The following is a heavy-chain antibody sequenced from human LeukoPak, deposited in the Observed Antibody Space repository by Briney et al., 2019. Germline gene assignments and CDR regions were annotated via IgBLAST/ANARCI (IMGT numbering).Heavy chain of an antibody. CDR1: GGSIGSGSYY. V-gene: IGHV4-61*02. Sequence: SQTLSLTCTVSGGSIGSGSYYWSWIRQPAGKGLEWIGRIYTSGSTNYNPSLKSRVTISVDTSKNQFSLKLSSVTAADTAVYYCARVSGYYFDYWGQGTLVTVSS. D-gene: IGHD5-12*01. CDR3: ARVSGYYFDY. J-gene: IGHJ4*02. CDR2: IYTSGST.